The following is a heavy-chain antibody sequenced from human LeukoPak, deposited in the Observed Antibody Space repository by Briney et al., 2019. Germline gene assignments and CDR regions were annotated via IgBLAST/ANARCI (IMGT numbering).Heavy chain of an antibody. D-gene: IGHD1-14*01. CDR1: GYSFTSYW. CDR2: IYPGDSDT. V-gene: IGHV5-51*01. Sequence: GESLKISCKGSGYSFTSYWIGWVRQVPGKGLEWMGIIYPGDSDTTYSPSFQGQVTISADKSIRPAYLPLSSLKASDPAIFFFSRPPDRSFYYWGQGTLVTVSS. J-gene: IGHJ4*02. CDR3: SRPPDRSFYY.